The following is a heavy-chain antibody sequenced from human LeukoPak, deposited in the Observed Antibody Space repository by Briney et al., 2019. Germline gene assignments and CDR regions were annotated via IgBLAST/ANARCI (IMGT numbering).Heavy chain of an antibody. V-gene: IGHV1-18*01. CDR3: ARAGGWARGDYKADAFDI. CDR2: ISVHKGDT. D-gene: IGHD6-19*01. CDR1: GYTFTNFG. Sequence: GASVKVSCKASGYTFTNFGISWVREAPGQVLEWMGWISVHKGDTNYAQILQGRVTMTTDTSTSTAYMELRSLRSDDTAVYYCARAGGWARGDYKADAFDIWGQGTMVTVSS. J-gene: IGHJ3*02.